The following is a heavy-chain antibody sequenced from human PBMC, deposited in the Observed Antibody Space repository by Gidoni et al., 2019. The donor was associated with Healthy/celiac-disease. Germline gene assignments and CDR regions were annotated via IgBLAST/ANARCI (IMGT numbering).Heavy chain of an antibody. CDR2: IYYSGST. J-gene: IGHJ5*02. CDR3: ARERDGRFEGENWFDP. Sequence: QVQLQESGPGLVKPSQTLSLPCTVSGGSISSGGYYWSWIRQPPGKGLEWIGYIYYSGSTYYNPSLKSRVTISVDTSKNQFSLKLSSVTAADTAVYYCARERDGRFEGENWFDPWGQGTLVTVSS. V-gene: IGHV4-31*03. CDR1: GGSISSGGYY. D-gene: IGHD3-16*01.